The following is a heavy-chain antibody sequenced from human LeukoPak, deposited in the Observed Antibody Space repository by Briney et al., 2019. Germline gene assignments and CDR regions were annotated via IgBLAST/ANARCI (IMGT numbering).Heavy chain of an antibody. CDR3: TRDLETPTTVTTLDY. D-gene: IGHD4-17*01. J-gene: IGHJ4*02. CDR2: IRSKANSYAT. V-gene: IGHV3-73*01. CDR1: GFTFSGSG. Sequence: PGGSLGLSCTVSGFTFSGSGIHWVRQASGKGLEWVGRIRSKANSYATAYAASVNGRFTVSRDDSKNTAYLQMNSLKTEDTAVYYCTRDLETPTTVTTLDYRGQGTLVSVSS.